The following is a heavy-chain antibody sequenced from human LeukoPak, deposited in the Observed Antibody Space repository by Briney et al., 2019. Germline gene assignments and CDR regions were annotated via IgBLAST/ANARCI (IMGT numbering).Heavy chain of an antibody. Sequence: GGSLRLSCAASGFTFSTYSGNWIRQAPGKGLEWVSSISGSGGTTYYADSIKGRFTISRDSSKNMLYLQMNRLRAEDTAVYYCAKSPYFYNSGRYVDVWGKGTTVTVSS. CDR3: AKSPYFYNSGRYVDV. V-gene: IGHV3-23*01. CDR1: GFTFSTYS. CDR2: ISGSGGTT. J-gene: IGHJ6*03. D-gene: IGHD3-10*01.